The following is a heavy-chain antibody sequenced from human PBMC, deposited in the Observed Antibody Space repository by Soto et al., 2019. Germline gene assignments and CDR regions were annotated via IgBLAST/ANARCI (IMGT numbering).Heavy chain of an antibody. CDR2: IWDDGRRK. CDR1: GFTFRLYG. Sequence: LRLSCAASGFTFRLYGMHWVRQAPGKGLEWVAAIWDDGRRKDYADSVKDRFIISRDNSKNTLYLQLDSLRAEDTAVYYCATWQGSLNFHYWGQGTLVTVSS. CDR3: ATWQGSLNFHY. V-gene: IGHV3-33*01. J-gene: IGHJ4*02.